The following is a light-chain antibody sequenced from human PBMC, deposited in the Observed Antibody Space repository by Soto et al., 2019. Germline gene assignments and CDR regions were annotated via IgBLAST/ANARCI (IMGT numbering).Light chain of an antibody. CDR2: GAS. CDR1: QNVGTS. V-gene: IGKV3-15*01. J-gene: IGKJ2*01. CDR3: QQYNNRSPMYT. Sequence: EIVMTQSPAILSMSPGERATLSCRASQNVGTSLAWYQQIPGQAPRLLMYGASTRATSIPARFSGSGSGTEFTLTISSLQSEDFAVYYCQQYNNRSPMYTFGQGTKLEIK.